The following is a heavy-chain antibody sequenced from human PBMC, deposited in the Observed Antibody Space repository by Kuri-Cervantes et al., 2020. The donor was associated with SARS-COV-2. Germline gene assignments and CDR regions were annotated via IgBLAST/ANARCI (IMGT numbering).Heavy chain of an antibody. D-gene: IGHD3-10*01. CDR1: GYTFTSYG. CDR2: ISAYNGNT. V-gene: IGHV1-18*01. CDR3: ATVGRVGLRGGDAFDI. Sequence: ASVKVSCKASGYTFTSYGISWVRQAPGQGLEWMGWISAYNGNTNYAQKLQGRVTMTTDTSTSTAYMELRSLRSEDTAVYYCATVGRVGLRGGDAFDIWGQGTMVTVSS. J-gene: IGHJ3*02.